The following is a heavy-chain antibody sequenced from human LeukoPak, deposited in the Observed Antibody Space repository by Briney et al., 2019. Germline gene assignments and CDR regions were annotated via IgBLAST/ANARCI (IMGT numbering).Heavy chain of an antibody. CDR1: GASISSHY. Sequence: SETLSLTCTVTGASISSHYWCWIRQTPGTRLEWIGDIYDRGSTTYNPSLKSRVSISVDTSRNQFSLNLRSVTAADTAVYYCAKIEVGRFDPWGQGTLVTVSS. V-gene: IGHV4-59*11. CDR2: IYDRGST. D-gene: IGHD1-26*01. CDR3: AKIEVGRFDP. J-gene: IGHJ5*02.